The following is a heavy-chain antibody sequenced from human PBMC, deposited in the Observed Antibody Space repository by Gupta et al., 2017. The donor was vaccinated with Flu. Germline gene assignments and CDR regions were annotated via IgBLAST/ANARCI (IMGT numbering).Heavy chain of an antibody. CDR3: ARVKDNWGPNWFDS. CDR2: INHSGGT. Sequence: QVQLQQWGAGLLQPSETLSLTCAVYGVSFSGYYWHWIRQSPERGLEWSWEINHSGGTNYNRSVKSRVTISVDTSKNQFSMNLSSVTAADTADYYGARVKDNWGPNWFDSGGQGTRGTVSS. J-gene: IGHJ5*01. V-gene: IGHV4-34*01. CDR1: GVSFSGYY. D-gene: IGHD7-27*01.